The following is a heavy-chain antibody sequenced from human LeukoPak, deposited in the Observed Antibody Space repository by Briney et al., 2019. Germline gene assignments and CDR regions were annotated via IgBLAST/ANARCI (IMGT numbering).Heavy chain of an antibody. J-gene: IGHJ3*02. CDR1: GGTFSSYA. V-gene: IGHV1-69*13. Sequence: SVKVSCKASGGTFSSYAISWVGQAPGQGLEWMGGIIPIFGTANYAQKFQGRVTITADESTSTAYMELSSLRSEDTAVYYCARLDYGDQSAPVVINAFDIWGQGTMVTVSS. CDR3: ARLDYGDQSAPVVINAFDI. D-gene: IGHD4-17*01. CDR2: IIPIFGTA.